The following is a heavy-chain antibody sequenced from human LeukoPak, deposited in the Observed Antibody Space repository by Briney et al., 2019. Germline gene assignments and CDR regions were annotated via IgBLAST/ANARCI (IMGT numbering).Heavy chain of an antibody. CDR1: GVSISTNNYY. CDR3: SRHRSAPVGPSFDY. V-gene: IGHV4-39*01. Sequence: PSETLSLTCTVSGVSISTNNYYWGWIRQPPGKDLEWIGSIYYSGSTYYNPSLKSRVTISVDTSKNLFSLKVSSVTAADTAVYYCSRHRSAPVGPSFDYWGQGTLVTVSS. CDR2: IYYSGST. D-gene: IGHD2-2*01. J-gene: IGHJ4*02.